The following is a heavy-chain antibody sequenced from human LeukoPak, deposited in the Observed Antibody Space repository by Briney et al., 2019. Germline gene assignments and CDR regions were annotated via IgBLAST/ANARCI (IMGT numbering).Heavy chain of an antibody. CDR3: ARDGDKDMVNRFNYFDP. J-gene: IGHJ5*02. CDR1: GFAFSSYT. CDR2: ITSSSSYI. Sequence: GGSLRLSCAASGFAFSSYTMNWVRQAPGKGLEWVSSITSSSSYIYYADSVKGRFTISRDNAKNSLFLQMNSLRAEDTAVYYCARDGDKDMVNRFNYFDPWGQGNLVTVSS. V-gene: IGHV3-21*01. D-gene: IGHD5-18*01.